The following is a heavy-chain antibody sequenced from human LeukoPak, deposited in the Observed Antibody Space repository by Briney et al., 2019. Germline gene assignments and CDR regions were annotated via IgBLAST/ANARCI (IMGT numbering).Heavy chain of an antibody. D-gene: IGHD6-19*01. CDR1: GFTFSSYW. CDR2: INTDGSST. V-gene: IGHV3-74*01. CDR3: APSSLTYSSGWYRY. Sequence: GGSLRLSCVASGFTFSSYWMHWVRQAPGKGLVWVSSINTDGSSTVYADSVKGRFTISRDNAKNTLYLQMHSLRAEDTAVYYCAPSSLTYSSGWYRYWGQGTLVTVSS. J-gene: IGHJ4*02.